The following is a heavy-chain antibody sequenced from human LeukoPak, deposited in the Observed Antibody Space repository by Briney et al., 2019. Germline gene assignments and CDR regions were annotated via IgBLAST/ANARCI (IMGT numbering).Heavy chain of an antibody. D-gene: IGHD6-6*01. CDR2: IYPGDSNT. J-gene: IGHJ4*02. CDR1: GYSFTSYW. V-gene: IGHV5-51*07. CDR3: ARAIYSRSSETFDY. Sequence: GESLKISCKGSGYSFTSYWIGWVHQMPGKGLEWMGIIYPGDSNTRYSPSFHGQVAISADKSINTAYLQWSSLKASDTAMYYCARAIYSRSSETFDYWGQGTLVTVSS.